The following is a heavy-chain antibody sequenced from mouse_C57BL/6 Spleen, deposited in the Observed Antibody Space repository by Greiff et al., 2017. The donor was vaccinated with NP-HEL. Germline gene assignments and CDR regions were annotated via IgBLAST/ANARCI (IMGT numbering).Heavy chain of an antibody. CDR1: GYTFTDYY. V-gene: IGHV1-76*01. Sequence: QVQLQQSGAELVRPGASVKLSCKASGYTFTDYYINWVKQRPGQGLEWIAKIYPGSGNTYYNEKFKGKATLTAEKSSSTAYMQLSSLTSEDSAVYFCARGDGNYYYWGQGTTLTVSS. CDR2: IYPGSGNT. J-gene: IGHJ2*01. D-gene: IGHD2-1*01. CDR3: ARGDGNYYY.